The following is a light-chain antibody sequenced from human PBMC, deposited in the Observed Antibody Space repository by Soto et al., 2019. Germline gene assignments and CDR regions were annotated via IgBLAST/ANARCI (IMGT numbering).Light chain of an antibody. CDR3: QQSYSTPPT. CDR2: AAS. CDR1: QSISSY. V-gene: IGKV1-39*01. J-gene: IGKJ5*01. Sequence: IQLTQCPSSLSASVCDIVTLTCRASQSISSYLNWYQQKPGKAPKLLIYAASSLQSGVPSRFSGSGSGTDFTLTISSLQPEDFATYYCQQSYSTPPTFGQGTRLEI.